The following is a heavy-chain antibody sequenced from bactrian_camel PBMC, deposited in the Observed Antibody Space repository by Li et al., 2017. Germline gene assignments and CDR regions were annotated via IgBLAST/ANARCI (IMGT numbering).Heavy chain of an antibody. CDR1: GDTDGVHC. CDR3: AAQRNEARCYAGSWYPASAAGGY. CDR2: IGGDRRI. J-gene: IGHJ4*01. Sequence: VQLVESGGGSVQVGGSLKLSCAASGDTDGVHCMGWFRQRPGEEREEVAAIGGDRRIFYTASVKGRFTISHDKSKNTAYLQTNDLKPEDTAVYFCAAQRNEARCYAGSWYPASAAGGYWGQGTQVTVS. V-gene: IGHV3S55*01. D-gene: IGHD3*01.